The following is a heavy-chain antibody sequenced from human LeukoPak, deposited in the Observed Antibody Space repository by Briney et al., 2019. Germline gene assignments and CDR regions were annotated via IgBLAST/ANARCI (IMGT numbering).Heavy chain of an antibody. V-gene: IGHV1-24*01. D-gene: IGHD3-22*01. CDR1: GYTLTELS. J-gene: IGHJ5*02. Sequence: ASVKVSCKVSGYTLTELSMHWVRQAPGKGLEWMGGFDPEDGETIYAQKFQGRVTMTRDTSTSTVYMELSSLRPEDTAVYYCARADSGGDSSGYKWFHPWGQGTLVTVSS. CDR3: ARADSGGDSSGYKWFHP. CDR2: FDPEDGET.